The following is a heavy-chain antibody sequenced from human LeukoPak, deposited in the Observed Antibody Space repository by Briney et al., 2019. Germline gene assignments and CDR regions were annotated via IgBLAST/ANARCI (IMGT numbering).Heavy chain of an antibody. Sequence: ASVKVSCKASGGTFSSYAISWVRQAPGQGLEWMGGIIPIFGTANYAQKFQGRVTITADKSTSTAYMKLSSLRSEDTAVYYCARGIESGDYQGGFDPWGQGTLVTVSS. CDR1: GGTFSSYA. D-gene: IGHD4-17*01. CDR2: IIPIFGTA. V-gene: IGHV1-69*06. J-gene: IGHJ5*02. CDR3: ARGIESGDYQGGFDP.